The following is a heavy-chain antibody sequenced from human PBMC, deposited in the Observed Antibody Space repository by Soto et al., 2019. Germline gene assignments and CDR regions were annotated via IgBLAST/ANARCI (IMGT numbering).Heavy chain of an antibody. CDR1: GGSFSGYY. V-gene: IGHV4-34*01. J-gene: IGHJ4*02. CDR3: ARLQNGGPLVGQLVWDY. Sequence: PSETLSLTCAVYGGSFSGYYWSWIRQPPGKGLGWIGEINHSGSTNYNPSLKSRVTISVDTSTNQFSLKLSSVTAADTAVYYCARLQNGGPLVGQLVWDYWGQGTLVTVSS. D-gene: IGHD6-6*01. CDR2: INHSGST.